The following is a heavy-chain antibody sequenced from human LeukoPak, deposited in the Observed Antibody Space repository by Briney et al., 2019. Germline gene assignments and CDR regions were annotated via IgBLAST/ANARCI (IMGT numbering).Heavy chain of an antibody. D-gene: IGHD6-6*01. Sequence: PGGSLRLSCAASGFTFSSYSMNWVRQAPGKGLEWVSSISSSSSYIYYADSVKGRFTISRDNAKNSLYLQMNSLRAEDTAVYYCAVEGGSSELEFDYWGQGTLVTVSS. J-gene: IGHJ4*02. CDR1: GFTFSSYS. V-gene: IGHV3-21*01. CDR3: AVEGGSSELEFDY. CDR2: ISSSSSYI.